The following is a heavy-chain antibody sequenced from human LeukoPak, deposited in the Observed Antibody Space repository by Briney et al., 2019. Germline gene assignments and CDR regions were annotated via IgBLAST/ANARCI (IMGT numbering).Heavy chain of an antibody. CDR1: GYTFTSYD. Sequence: ASVKVSCKASGYTFTSYDINWVRQATGQGLEWMGWMNPNSGNTGYAQKFQGRVIMTRNTSISTAYMELSSLRSEDTAMYYCARSTTRPSVQDFDIWGQGTTVTVSS. CDR3: ARSTTRPSVQDFDI. V-gene: IGHV1-8*01. CDR2: MNPNSGNT. J-gene: IGHJ3*02. D-gene: IGHD6-6*01.